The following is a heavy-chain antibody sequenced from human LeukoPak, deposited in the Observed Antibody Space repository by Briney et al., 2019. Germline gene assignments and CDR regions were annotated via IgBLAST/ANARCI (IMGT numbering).Heavy chain of an antibody. D-gene: IGHD3-22*01. J-gene: IGHJ4*02. V-gene: IGHV4-59*01. CDR2: IYYTGST. CDR1: GGSISTYF. Sequence: PSETLSLTCTISGGSISTYFWSWIRQPPGKGLEWIGYIYYTGSTNYNPFLKSRVTISVDTSKNQFSLKLSSVTAADTAVYYCARRPYYYDSSGHYYGYFDYWGQGTLVTVSS. CDR3: ARRPYYYDSSGHYYGYFDY.